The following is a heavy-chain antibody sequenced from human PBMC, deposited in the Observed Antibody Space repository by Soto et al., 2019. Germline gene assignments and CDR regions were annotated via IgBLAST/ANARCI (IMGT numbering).Heavy chain of an antibody. CDR1: GGSFSGYY. CDR2: SNHVGNT. CDR3: ARVLIAGVTTD. Sequence: QVQLQQWGAGLLKPSETLSLTCAVYGGSFSGYYWSWIRQPPGKGLEWIGESNHVGNTNYNPSLKSRVTMSVDPSKNQFSLRLTSVTAADTAVYYCARVLIAGVTTDWGQGTLVIVSP. V-gene: IGHV4-34*01. D-gene: IGHD5-18*01. J-gene: IGHJ4*02.